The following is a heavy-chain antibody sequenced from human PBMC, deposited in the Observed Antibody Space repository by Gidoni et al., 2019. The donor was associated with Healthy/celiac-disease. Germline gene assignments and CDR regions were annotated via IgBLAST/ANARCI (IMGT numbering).Heavy chain of an antibody. CDR3: ARLWYYDSSPFDY. D-gene: IGHD3-22*01. CDR2: IYYSGST. J-gene: IGHJ4*02. V-gene: IGHV4-39*01. Sequence: QLQLQESGPGLVKPSETLSLTCTVSGGSIRSSSYYWGWIRQPPGKGLEWIGSIYYSGSTYYNPSLKSRVTISVDTSKNQFSLKLSSVTAADTAVYYCARLWYYDSSPFDYWGQGTLVTVSS. CDR1: GGSIRSSSYY.